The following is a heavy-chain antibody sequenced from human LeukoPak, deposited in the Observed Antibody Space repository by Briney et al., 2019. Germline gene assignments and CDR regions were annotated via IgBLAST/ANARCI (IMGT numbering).Heavy chain of an antibody. CDR1: GGSISSHC. D-gene: IGHD6-6*01. J-gene: IGHJ5*02. V-gene: IGHV4-59*11. Sequence: PSETLSLTCTVSGGSISSHCWSWIRQPPGKGLEWIGYIYYSGSTNYNPSLKSRVTISVDTSKNQFSLKLSSVTAADTAVYYCARRVDSSLRFNWFDPWGQGTLVTVSS. CDR2: IYYSGST. CDR3: ARRVDSSLRFNWFDP.